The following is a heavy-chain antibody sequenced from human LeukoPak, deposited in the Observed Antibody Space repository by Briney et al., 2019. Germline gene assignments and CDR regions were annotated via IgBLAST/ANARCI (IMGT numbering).Heavy chain of an antibody. Sequence: PSETLSLTCTVSGGSISSYYWTWIRQPPGKGLEWITSIYSSGSTSYNPSLKSRVTISVDTSKNQFSLKLRSVTAADTAVYYCARRTDYSGWYYCDHWGQGILVTVSS. CDR2: IYSSGST. CDR3: ARRTDYSGWYYCDH. D-gene: IGHD6-19*01. V-gene: IGHV4-59*01. J-gene: IGHJ4*02. CDR1: GGSISSYY.